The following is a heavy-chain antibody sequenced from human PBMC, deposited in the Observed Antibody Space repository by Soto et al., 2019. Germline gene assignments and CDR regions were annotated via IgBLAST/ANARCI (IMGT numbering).Heavy chain of an antibody. V-gene: IGHV4-59*11. CDR1: GGSISSHY. J-gene: IGHJ4*02. Sequence: SQTLSHTYTVAGGSISSHYWSWIRQPPGKGLEWIGYIYYSGSTNYNPSLKSRVTISVDTSKNQFSLKLSSVTAADTAVYYCARSDGRYWGQGTLVTVSS. CDR3: ARSDGRY. CDR2: IYYSGST.